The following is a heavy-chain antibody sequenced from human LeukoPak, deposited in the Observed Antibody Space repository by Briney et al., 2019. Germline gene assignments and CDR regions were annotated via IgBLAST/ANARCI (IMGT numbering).Heavy chain of an antibody. V-gene: IGHV1-46*01. CDR3: ARVGSYSGDYYGMDV. Sequence: ASVKVSCKASGYTFTSYYMHWVRQAPGQGLEWMGIINPSGGSTSYAQKFQGRVTMTRDMSTSTVYMELSSLRSEDTAVYYCARVGSYSGDYYGMDVWGQGTTVTVSS. J-gene: IGHJ6*02. CDR2: INPSGGST. D-gene: IGHD1-26*01. CDR1: GYTFTSYY.